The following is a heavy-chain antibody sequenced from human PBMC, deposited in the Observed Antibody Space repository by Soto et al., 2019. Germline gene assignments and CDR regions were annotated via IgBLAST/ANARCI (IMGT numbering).Heavy chain of an antibody. CDR2: IYYSGSP. V-gene: IGHV4-59*01. CDR3: ARGYLELDWGNYYYYMDV. Sequence: SETLSLTCTVSGGSISSYYWSWIRQPPGKGLEWIGYIYYSGSPNYNPSLKSRVTISVDTSKNQFSLKLSSVTAADTAVYYCARGYLELDWGNYYYYMDVWGKGTTVTVSS. CDR1: GGSISSYY. J-gene: IGHJ6*03. D-gene: IGHD2-8*02.